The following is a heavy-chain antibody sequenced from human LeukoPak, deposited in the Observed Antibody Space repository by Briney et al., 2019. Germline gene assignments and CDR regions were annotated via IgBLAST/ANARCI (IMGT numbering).Heavy chain of an antibody. J-gene: IGHJ4*02. CDR3: AREALVYGSGDFYLDY. CDR2: ISAYNDNT. D-gene: IGHD3-10*01. CDR1: GYTFSSYG. V-gene: IGHV1-18*01. Sequence: ASVKVSCKASGYTFSSYGITWVRQAPGQGLEWTGWISAYNDNTNYAQKIQGRVSMTTDTSTNTAYMELRSLRSDDTAVYYCAREALVYGSGDFYLDYWGQGTLVTVSS.